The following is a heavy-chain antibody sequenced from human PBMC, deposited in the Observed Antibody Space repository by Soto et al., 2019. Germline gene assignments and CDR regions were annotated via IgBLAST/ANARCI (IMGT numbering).Heavy chain of an antibody. D-gene: IGHD6-19*01. CDR3: ARAVDSSGWSYFGALDI. CDR1: GYTFTSYG. Sequence: QVQLVQSGAEVKKPGASVKVSCKASGYTFTSYGISWVRQAPGQGLEWMGWISAYNGNTNYAQKLQGRGTMTTDTATSTADMERRSPRSDDTAVYYWARAVDSSGWSYFGALDIRGQGTMGTVSS. J-gene: IGHJ3*02. CDR2: ISAYNGNT. V-gene: IGHV1-18*04.